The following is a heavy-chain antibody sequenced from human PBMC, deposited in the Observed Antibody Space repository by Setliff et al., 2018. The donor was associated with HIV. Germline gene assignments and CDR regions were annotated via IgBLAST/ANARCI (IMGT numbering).Heavy chain of an antibody. Sequence: GESLKISCKGSGYSFTSYWIGWVRQMPGKGLEWMGIIYPGDSDTRYSPSFQGQVTISADKSISTAYLQWSSLKASDTAMYYCARTTYYYDSSGYYQSDFDYWGQGTLVTVSS. J-gene: IGHJ4*02. D-gene: IGHD3-22*01. CDR2: IYPGDSDT. CDR1: GYSFTSYW. V-gene: IGHV5-51*01. CDR3: ARTTYYYDSSGYYQSDFDY.